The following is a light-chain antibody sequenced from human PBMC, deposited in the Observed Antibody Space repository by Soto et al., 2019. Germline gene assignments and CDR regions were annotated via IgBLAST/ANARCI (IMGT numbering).Light chain of an antibody. CDR3: QQSFSTPQT. CDR2: VAS. CDR1: QSINIY. V-gene: IGKV1-39*01. J-gene: IGKJ4*02. Sequence: DIQMTQSPSSLSASVGDSVTITCRASQSINIYLSWYQQKPGKAPKLLINVASTLQGGVPSRFSGSGSGTEFTLAISSLQPEDSATYYCQQSFSTPQTFGGGTRWISN.